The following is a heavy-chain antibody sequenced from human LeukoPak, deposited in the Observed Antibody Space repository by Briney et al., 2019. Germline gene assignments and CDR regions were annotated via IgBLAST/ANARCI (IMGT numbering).Heavy chain of an antibody. Sequence: GGSLRLSCAASGFTFDDYDMTWVRQAPGKGLEWVSGINWNGDTAYADSVKGRFTISRDNAKKFLYLQMNSLRAEDTTLYLCARDLSGRSSGYYYPGHWGLGTLVTVSS. CDR3: ARDLSGRSSGYYYPGH. D-gene: IGHD3-22*01. J-gene: IGHJ4*02. CDR2: INWNGDT. CDR1: GFTFDDYD. V-gene: IGHV3-20*01.